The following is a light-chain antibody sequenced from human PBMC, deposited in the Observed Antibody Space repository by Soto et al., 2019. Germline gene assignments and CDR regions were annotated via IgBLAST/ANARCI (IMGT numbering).Light chain of an antibody. V-gene: IGKV3-11*01. CDR1: QSLDSS. CDR2: DVS. J-gene: IGKJ1*01. Sequence: ENVLTQSPGTLSLSPGERASLSCRASQSLDSSLAWFQQKPGQAPRLLIYDVSYRAPGIPARFSGSGSGTDFTLTISSLEPEDFAVYYCQMRTKWSWTFGQGTK. CDR3: QMRTKWSWT.